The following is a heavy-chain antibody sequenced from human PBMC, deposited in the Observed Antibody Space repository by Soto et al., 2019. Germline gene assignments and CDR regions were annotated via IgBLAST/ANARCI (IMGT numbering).Heavy chain of an antibody. Sequence: SGPTLVNPTQTLTLTCTFSGFSLSTSGVAVGWIRQPPGKALEWLALIYWDDDKRYSPSLKSRLTITKDTSKNQVVLTTTNMDPVDTAVYYCARHFRYDIPGPWGQGTLVTVSS. D-gene: IGHD3-9*01. CDR2: IYWDDDK. CDR3: ARHFRYDIPGP. V-gene: IGHV2-5*02. J-gene: IGHJ5*02. CDR1: GFSLSTSGVA.